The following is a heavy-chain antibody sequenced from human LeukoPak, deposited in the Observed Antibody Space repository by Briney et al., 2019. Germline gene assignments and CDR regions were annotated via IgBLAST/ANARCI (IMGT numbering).Heavy chain of an antibody. Sequence: AGGSLRLSCAASGFTFSSYAMHWVRQAPGKGLEWVSFISYDGSNKYYADSVKGRFTISRDNSKNTLYLQMNSLGAEDTAVYYCARVRAPGGYSYGPFDYWGQGTLVTVSS. D-gene: IGHD5-18*01. CDR3: ARVRAPGGYSYGPFDY. V-gene: IGHV3-30*01. J-gene: IGHJ4*02. CDR1: GFTFSSYA. CDR2: ISYDGSNK.